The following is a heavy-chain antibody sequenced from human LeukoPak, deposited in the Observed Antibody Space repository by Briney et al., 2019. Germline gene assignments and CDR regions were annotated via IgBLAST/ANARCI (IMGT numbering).Heavy chain of an antibody. V-gene: IGHV3-53*01. J-gene: IGHJ6*02. D-gene: IGHD3-10*01. Sequence: PGGSLRLSCAASGFTFSSYAMSWVRQAPGKGLEWVSVIYSGGSTYYADSVKGRFTISRDNSKNTLYLQMNSLRAEDTAVYYCARLGGGRFGELLSEWYYYGMDVWGQGTTVTVSS. CDR1: GFTFSSYA. CDR2: IYSGGST. CDR3: ARLGGGRFGELLSEWYYYGMDV.